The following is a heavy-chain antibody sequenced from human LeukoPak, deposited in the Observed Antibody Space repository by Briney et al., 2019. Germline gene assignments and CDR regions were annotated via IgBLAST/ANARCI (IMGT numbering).Heavy chain of an antibody. V-gene: IGHV3-7*01. CDR3: ARRRGSYCFDY. Sequence: GGSLRLSCAASGFTFNNYWMTWVRQAPGKGLEWVANIKQDGSEKYYVDSAKGRFTISRDNAKNSLYLQMNSLRVEDTAVYYCARRRGSYCFDYWGQGTLVTVSS. CDR2: IKQDGSEK. D-gene: IGHD2-15*01. J-gene: IGHJ4*02. CDR1: GFTFNNYW.